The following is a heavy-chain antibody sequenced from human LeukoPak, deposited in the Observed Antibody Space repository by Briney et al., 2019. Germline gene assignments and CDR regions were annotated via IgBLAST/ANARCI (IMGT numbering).Heavy chain of an antibody. Sequence: PGKSLRLSCVVSGFTLSSHVMYWIRQAPGKGLEWVALTSYDGSKTDYTDSVKGRFMVSRDNPRNTLYLQMNSLSAEDTASYYCARVGSSGYFDHWGQGALVTVPS. CDR2: TSYDGSKT. V-gene: IGHV3-30*03. CDR3: ARVGSSGYFDH. J-gene: IGHJ4*02. CDR1: GFTLSSHV. D-gene: IGHD3-22*01.